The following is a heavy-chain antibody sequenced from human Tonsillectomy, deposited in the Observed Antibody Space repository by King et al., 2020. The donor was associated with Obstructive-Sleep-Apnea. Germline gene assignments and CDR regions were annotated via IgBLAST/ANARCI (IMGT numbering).Heavy chain of an antibody. CDR2: IYYSGST. J-gene: IGHJ2*01. CDR3: ASPGDSGYDLLWYFDL. Sequence: QLQESGPGLVKPSETLSLTCTVSGGSISSSSHYWAWIRQPPGKGLEWIGSIYYSGSTYYNPSLKSRVTISVDTSKNQFSLKLSSVTAADTAVYYCASPGDSGYDLLWYFDLWGRGTLVTVSS. V-gene: IGHV4-39*07. CDR1: GGSISSSSHY. D-gene: IGHD5-12*01.